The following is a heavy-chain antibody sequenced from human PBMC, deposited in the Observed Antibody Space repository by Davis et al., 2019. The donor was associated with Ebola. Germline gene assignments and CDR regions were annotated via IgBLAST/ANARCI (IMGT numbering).Heavy chain of an antibody. CDR2: IHANEGNT. V-gene: IGHV1-2*02. CDR1: GFTFTGHF. J-gene: IGHJ3*02. D-gene: IGHD4-23*01. Sequence: ASVKVSCKASGFTFTGHFIQWVRQAPGRGLEWMAWIHANEGNTKNAQKFQGRVTVTRDTSISTAYLEVNTLRSDDTAVYYCASGLGWELLRRNEAFDIWGRGTLVTVSS. CDR3: ASGLGWELLRRNEAFDI.